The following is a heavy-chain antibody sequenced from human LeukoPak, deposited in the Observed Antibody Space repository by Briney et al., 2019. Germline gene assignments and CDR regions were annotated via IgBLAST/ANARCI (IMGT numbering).Heavy chain of an antibody. V-gene: IGHV4-59*08. D-gene: IGHD6-19*01. Sequence: SETLSLTCTVSGGSISGYYWSWIRQPPGKGPEWIGYIYYSGSTNYNPSLKSRVTISVDTSKNQFSLKMNSVTAADTAVYYCARLASSGWSHCDCWGQGTLVTVSS. CDR2: IYYSGST. CDR3: ARLASSGWSHCDC. J-gene: IGHJ4*02. CDR1: GGSISGYY.